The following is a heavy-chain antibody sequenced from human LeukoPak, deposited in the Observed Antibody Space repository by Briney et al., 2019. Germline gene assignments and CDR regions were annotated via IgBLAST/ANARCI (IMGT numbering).Heavy chain of an antibody. D-gene: IGHD6-19*01. J-gene: IGHJ3*02. CDR1: GFTFSSYS. V-gene: IGHV3-21*01. CDR3: ARVYSSGWNDAFDI. Sequence: GGSLRLSWAASGFTFSSYSMNWVRQAPVKGLEWVSSISSSSSYIYYADSVKGRFTISRDNAKNSLYLQMNSLRAEDTAVYYCARVYSSGWNDAFDIWGQGTMVTVSS. CDR2: ISSSSSYI.